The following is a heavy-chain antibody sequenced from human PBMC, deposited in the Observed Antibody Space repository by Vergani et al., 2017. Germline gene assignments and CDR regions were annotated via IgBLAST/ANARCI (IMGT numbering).Heavy chain of an antibody. CDR1: GFTFSSYA. Sequence: QVQLVESGGGVVQPGRSLRLSCAASGFTFSSYAMHWVRQAPGKGLEWVAVISYDGSNKYYADSVKGRFTISRDNSKNTLYLQMNSLRAEDTAVYYCARGGNCLADYYDSSGYPQAPFDYWGQGTLVTVSS. CDR3: ARGGNCLADYYDSSGYPQAPFDY. J-gene: IGHJ4*02. CDR2: ISYDGSNK. D-gene: IGHD3-22*01. V-gene: IGHV3-30-3*01.